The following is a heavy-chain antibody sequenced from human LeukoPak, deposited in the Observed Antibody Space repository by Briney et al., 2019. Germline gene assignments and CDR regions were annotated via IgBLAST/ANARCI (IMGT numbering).Heavy chain of an antibody. CDR3: ARAGVVPHAFDI. J-gene: IGHJ3*02. V-gene: IGHV3-48*03. Sequence: GGSLRLSCAASGFTFSSYEMNWVRQAPGKGLEWVSYISSSGSTIYYADSVKGRFTISRDNAKNSLYLQMNSLRAEDTAVYYCARAGVVPHAFDIWGQGTMVTVSS. D-gene: IGHD2-15*01. CDR2: ISSSGSTI. CDR1: GFTFSSYE.